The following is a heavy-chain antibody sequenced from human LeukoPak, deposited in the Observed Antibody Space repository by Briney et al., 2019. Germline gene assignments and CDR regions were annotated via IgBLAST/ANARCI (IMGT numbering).Heavy chain of an antibody. V-gene: IGHV4-39*01. Sequence: PSETLSLTCTVSGGSIRSSYYYWGWIRQPPGKGLEWIGSIYDSGSTYYNPSLKSRVTISVDTSKNQFSLKLSSVTAADTAVYYCARVGLDYYDIWGQGTMVTVSS. CDR3: ARVGLDYYDI. CDR1: GGSIRSSYYY. J-gene: IGHJ3*02. D-gene: IGHD3-10*01. CDR2: IYDSGST.